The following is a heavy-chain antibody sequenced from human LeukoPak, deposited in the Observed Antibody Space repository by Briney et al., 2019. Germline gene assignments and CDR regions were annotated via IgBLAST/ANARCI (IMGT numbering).Heavy chain of an antibody. Sequence: SETLSLTCAVYGGSFSGYYWSWIRQPPGKGLEWIGEINHSGSTNYNPSLKSRVTISVDTSKNQFSLKLSSVTAADTAVYYCARVEYSSSYSSKNNWFDPWGQGTRVTVSS. J-gene: IGHJ5*02. CDR1: GGSFSGYY. D-gene: IGHD6-6*01. CDR3: ARVEYSSSYSSKNNWFDP. V-gene: IGHV4-34*01. CDR2: INHSGST.